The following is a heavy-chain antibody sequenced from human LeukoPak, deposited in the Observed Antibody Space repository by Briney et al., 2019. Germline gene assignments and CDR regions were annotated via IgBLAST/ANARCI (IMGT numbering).Heavy chain of an antibody. D-gene: IGHD2-21*01. CDR3: AREACSGGDCTNFDY. J-gene: IGHJ4*02. CDR2: INDSETT. V-gene: IGHV4-34*01. Sequence: SETLSLTCAVYGESFSGYYWSWIRQTPGQGLEWIGEINDSETTNYNPSLKSRATISVDTSKNQFSLKLSSVTAADTAFYYCAREACSGGDCTNFDYWGQGTPVTVSS. CDR1: GESFSGYY.